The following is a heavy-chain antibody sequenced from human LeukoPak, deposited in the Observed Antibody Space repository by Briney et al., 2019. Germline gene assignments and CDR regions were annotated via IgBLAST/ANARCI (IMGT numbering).Heavy chain of an antibody. Sequence: ASVKVSCKASGYTFTGYYMHWVRQAPGQGLEWMGWINPNSGGTNYVQKFQGRVTMTRDTSISTAYMELSRLRSDDTAVYYCAAVDTAMVTHLGYWGQGTLVTVSS. CDR1: GYTFTGYY. CDR2: INPNSGGT. J-gene: IGHJ4*02. V-gene: IGHV1-2*02. D-gene: IGHD5-18*01. CDR3: AAVDTAMVTHLGY.